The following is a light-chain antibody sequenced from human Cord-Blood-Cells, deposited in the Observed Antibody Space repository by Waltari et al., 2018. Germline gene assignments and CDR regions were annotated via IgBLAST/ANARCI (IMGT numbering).Light chain of an antibody. J-gene: IGLJ3*02. CDR3: CSYAGSSTWV. Sequence: SALTQTASVPGSPGQSITISCTGTSSDVGSYNLVSCYQQHPGKAPKLLIYEGSKRPSGVSNRFSGSKSGNTASLTISGLQAEDEADYYCCSYAGSSTWVFGGGTKLTVL. V-gene: IGLV2-23*01. CDR2: EGS. CDR1: SSDVGSYNL.